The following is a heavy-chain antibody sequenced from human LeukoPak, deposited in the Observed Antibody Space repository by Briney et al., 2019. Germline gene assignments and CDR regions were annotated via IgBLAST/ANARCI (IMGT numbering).Heavy chain of an antibody. CDR2: IYTSGST. Sequence: SQTLSLTCTVSGGSISSGSYYWSWIRQPAGKGLEWIGRIYTSGSTNYNPSLKSRVTILVDTSKNQFSLKLSSVTAADTAVYYCAREQMATTGGDYWGQGTLVTVSS. J-gene: IGHJ4*02. CDR3: AREQMATTGGDY. D-gene: IGHD5-24*01. CDR1: GGSISSGSYY. V-gene: IGHV4-61*02.